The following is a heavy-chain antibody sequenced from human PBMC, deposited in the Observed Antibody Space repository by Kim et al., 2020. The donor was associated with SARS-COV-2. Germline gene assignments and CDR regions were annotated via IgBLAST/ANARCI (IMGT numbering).Heavy chain of an antibody. V-gene: IGHV3-48*02. CDR2: ISGSGDTI. J-gene: IGHJ5*02. CDR3: ARGFGSSWFYH. Sequence: PGGSLRLSCEASGFTFSNENMNWVRQAPGKGLEWISYISGSGDTIVYADSAKGRFSISRDNAKSSLFLHMNSLRDEDTALYYCARGFGSSWFYHWGQGTLVTVSS. CDR1: GFTFSNEN. D-gene: IGHD6-13*01.